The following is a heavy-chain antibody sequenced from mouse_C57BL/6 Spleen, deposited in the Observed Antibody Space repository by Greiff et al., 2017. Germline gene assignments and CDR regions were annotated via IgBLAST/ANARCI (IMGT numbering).Heavy chain of an antibody. D-gene: IGHD2-1*01. CDR1: GYTFTSYW. J-gene: IGHJ2*01. CDR2: IHPNSGST. CDR3: ARSFLYGNYPYYFDY. Sequence: QVQLQQPGAELVKPGASVKLSCKASGYTFTSYWMHWVKQRPGQGLEWIGMIHPNSGSTNYNEKFKSKATLTVDKSSSTAYMQLSSLTSEDSAVYYCARSFLYGNYPYYFDYWGQGTTLTVSS. V-gene: IGHV1-64*01.